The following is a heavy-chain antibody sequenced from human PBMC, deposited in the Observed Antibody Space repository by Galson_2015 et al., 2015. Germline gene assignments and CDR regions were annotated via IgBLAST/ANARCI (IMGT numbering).Heavy chain of an antibody. Sequence: SLRLSCAASGFTFSDAWMSWVRQAPGKGLEWVGRITRKTDGGTTDYAAPVKGRFTISREDSKNTLYLQMNSLKTEDTAVYYCTRDINGGSGYWGQGILVNVSS. J-gene: IGHJ4*02. V-gene: IGHV3-15*01. CDR3: TRDINGGSGY. CDR1: GFTFSDAW. D-gene: IGHD2-15*01. CDR2: ITRKTDGGTT.